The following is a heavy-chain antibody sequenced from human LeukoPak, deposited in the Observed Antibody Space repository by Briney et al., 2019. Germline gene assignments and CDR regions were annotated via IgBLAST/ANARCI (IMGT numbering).Heavy chain of an antibody. J-gene: IGHJ4*02. CDR3: VRECEGCGWPFDY. Sequence: SQTLSLTCAVSGDSVSSNSATWNWIRQSPSRGLEWLGRTYYRSKWYNDYAVSVRSRITINPDTSKNQFSLQLNSVTPDDTAVYYCVRECEGCGWPFDYWGQGTLVTVSS. CDR1: GDSVSSNSAT. D-gene: IGHD6-19*01. V-gene: IGHV6-1*01. CDR2: TYYRSKWYN.